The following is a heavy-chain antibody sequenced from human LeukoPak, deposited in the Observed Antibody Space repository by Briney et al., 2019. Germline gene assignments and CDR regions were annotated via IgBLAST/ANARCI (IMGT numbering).Heavy chain of an antibody. CDR3: AKGRYYYGSGSSGNWFDP. V-gene: IGHV4-34*01. Sequence: PSETLSLTCAVYGGSFSGYYWSWIRQPPGKGLEWIGEINHSGSTNYNPSLKSRVTISVDTSKNQFSLKLSSVTAADTAVYYCAKGRYYYGSGSSGNWFDPWGQGTLVTVSS. D-gene: IGHD3-10*01. J-gene: IGHJ5*02. CDR1: GGSFSGYY. CDR2: INHSGST.